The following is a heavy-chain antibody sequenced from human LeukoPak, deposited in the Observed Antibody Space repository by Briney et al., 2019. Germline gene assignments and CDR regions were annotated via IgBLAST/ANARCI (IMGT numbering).Heavy chain of an antibody. Sequence: EGSLRLSCAASGFTFSRYSMNWVRQAPGKGLEWVSVIWGSGSRTYYADSVKGRFTISRDNSKNTVYLQMDSLRAEDTAVYYCAKDREPDSGYDIDYWGQGTLVTVSS. CDR3: AKDREPDSGYDIDY. CDR2: IWGSGSRT. J-gene: IGHJ4*02. D-gene: IGHD5-12*01. V-gene: IGHV3-23*01. CDR1: GFTFSRYS.